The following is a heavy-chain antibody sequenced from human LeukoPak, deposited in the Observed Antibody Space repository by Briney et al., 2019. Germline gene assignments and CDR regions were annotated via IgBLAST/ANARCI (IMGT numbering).Heavy chain of an antibody. J-gene: IGHJ4*02. D-gene: IGHD2-15*01. CDR1: GYTFTSYG. Sequence: GASVKVSCKASGYTFTSYGISWVRQAPGQGLEWMGWISAYNGNTNYAQKLQGRVTMTTDTSTSTAYMELGSLRSDDTAVYYCARDPSSGGWSEAYDYWGQGTLVTVSS. V-gene: IGHV1-18*01. CDR2: ISAYNGNT. CDR3: ARDPSSGGWSEAYDY.